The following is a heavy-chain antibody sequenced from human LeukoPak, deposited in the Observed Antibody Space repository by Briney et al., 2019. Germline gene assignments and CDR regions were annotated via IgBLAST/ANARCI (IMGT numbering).Heavy chain of an antibody. CDR2: VYHSGSV. CDR1: RGSFSNYF. CDR3: ARGGAVNAFDV. D-gene: IGHD6-19*01. Sequence: PSETLSLTCALHRGSFSNYFWSWIRQTPERGLEWIGEVYHSGSVDSNPSLKSRVNISIDTSKNHFSLKLASVTPADTAVYYCARGGAVNAFDVWGRGTRDTVSS. J-gene: IGHJ3*01. V-gene: IGHV4-34*01.